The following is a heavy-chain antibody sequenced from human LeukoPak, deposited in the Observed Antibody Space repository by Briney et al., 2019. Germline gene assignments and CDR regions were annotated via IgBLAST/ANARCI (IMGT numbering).Heavy chain of an antibody. Sequence: GASVKVSCKASGYTFTGYYMHWVRQAPGQGLEWMGWINPNSGGTNYAQKFQGRVTMTRDTSISTAYMELSRLRSDDTAVYYCATLGSYDSSGYYVDCWGQGTLVTVSS. CDR1: GYTFTGYY. CDR3: ATLGSYDSSGYYVDC. V-gene: IGHV1-2*02. CDR2: INPNSGGT. J-gene: IGHJ4*02. D-gene: IGHD3-22*01.